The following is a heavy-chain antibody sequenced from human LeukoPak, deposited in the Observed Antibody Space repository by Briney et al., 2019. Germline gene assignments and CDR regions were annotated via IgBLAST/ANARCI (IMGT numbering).Heavy chain of an antibody. J-gene: IGHJ6*02. D-gene: IGHD5-24*01. CDR3: ARGDGPGVYYYGMDV. Sequence: SETLSLTCTVSGGSISSYYWSWIRQPPGKGLEWIGYIYYSGSTNYNPSLKSRVTISVDTSKNQFSLKLSSVTAADTAVYYCARGDGPGVYYYGMDVWGQGTTVTVSS. V-gene: IGHV4-59*01. CDR1: GGSISSYY. CDR2: IYYSGST.